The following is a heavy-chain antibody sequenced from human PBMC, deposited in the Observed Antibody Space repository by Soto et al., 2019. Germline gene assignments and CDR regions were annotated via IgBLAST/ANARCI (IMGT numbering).Heavy chain of an antibody. CDR3: ASSGSYFGYYYGMDV. CDR2: ISGSGGST. Sequence: EVQLVESGGGLVKPGGSLRLSCAASGFTFSSYSLNWVRQAPGKGLEWVSSISGSGGSTYYADSVKGRFTISRDNSKNTLYLQMNSLRAEDTAVYYCASSGSYFGYYYGMDVWGQGTTVTVSS. V-gene: IGHV3-23*04. CDR1: GFTFSSYS. D-gene: IGHD1-26*01. J-gene: IGHJ6*02.